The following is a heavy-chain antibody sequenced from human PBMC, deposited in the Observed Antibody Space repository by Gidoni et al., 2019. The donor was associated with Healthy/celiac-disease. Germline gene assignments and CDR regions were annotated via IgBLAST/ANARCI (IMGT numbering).Heavy chain of an antibody. CDR2: ISYDGSNK. V-gene: IGHV3-30*03. CDR3: ARALGQQLSGLFLFWFDP. J-gene: IGHJ5*02. Sequence: QVQLVESWGGVVQPGMSLRLSSADSGFPFSIYDMHWVRQAPGKGLEWVAVISYDGSNKYYADSGKGRFTISRDNSKNTLYLQMNSLRAEDTAVYYWARALGQQLSGLFLFWFDPWGQGTLVTVSS. CDR1: GFPFSIYD. D-gene: IGHD6-13*01.